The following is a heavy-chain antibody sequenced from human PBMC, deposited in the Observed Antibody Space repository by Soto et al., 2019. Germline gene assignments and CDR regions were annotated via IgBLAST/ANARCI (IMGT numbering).Heavy chain of an antibody. D-gene: IGHD3-10*01. CDR3: ARDKWFGELSPYYYGMDV. J-gene: IGHJ6*02. V-gene: IGHV1-69*13. CDR1: GGTFSSCA. Sequence: SVKVCCKAPGGTFSSCALSWVRQAPGQGLEWMGGIIPIFGTANYAQKFQGRVTITADESTSTAYMELSSLRSEDTAVYYCARDKWFGELSPYYYGMDVWGQGTTVTVS. CDR2: IIPIFGTA.